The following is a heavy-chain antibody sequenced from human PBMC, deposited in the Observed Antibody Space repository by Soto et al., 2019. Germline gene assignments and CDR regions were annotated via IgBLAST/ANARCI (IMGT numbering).Heavy chain of an antibody. J-gene: IGHJ4*02. CDR3: ARSRSSDWNHYFRQED. CDR2: FVSIFATT. V-gene: IGHV1-69*13. Sequence: SVKVSCKASGGTFSRSAISWVRQAPGQRLEWMGGFVSIFATTDYAQKFQGRLTTTADESTSTVYMELRSLTSDDTAIYYCARSRSSDWNHYFRQEDWGPGTLVTVSS. D-gene: IGHD1-1*01. CDR1: GGTFSRSA.